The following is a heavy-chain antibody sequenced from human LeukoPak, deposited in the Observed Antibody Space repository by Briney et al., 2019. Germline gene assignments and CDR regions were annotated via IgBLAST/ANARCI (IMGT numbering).Heavy chain of an antibody. Sequence: PGGSLRLSCAASGFTFSSYAMHWVRQAPGKGLEWVTFISYDGSNKYYADSVKGRFTISRDNSKNTLYLQMNSLRAEDTAVYYCAKATTYCGGDCYSMYYFDYWGQGTLVTVSS. CDR1: GFTFSSYA. CDR2: ISYDGSNK. CDR3: AKATTYCGGDCYSMYYFDY. V-gene: IGHV3-30*04. D-gene: IGHD2-21*02. J-gene: IGHJ4*02.